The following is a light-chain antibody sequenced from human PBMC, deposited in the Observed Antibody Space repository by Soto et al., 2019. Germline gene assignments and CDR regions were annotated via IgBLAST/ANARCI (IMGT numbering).Light chain of an antibody. V-gene: IGKV1-5*03. CDR1: QSISSW. Sequence: DIQMTQSPSTLSASVGDRVTITCRASQSISSWLAWYQQKPGTAPKLLIYKASTLQSGVPSRFSGSGSGTEFTLTISNLQPDDSATYYCQQYRDNWTFGQGTKVEIK. CDR2: KAS. CDR3: QQYRDNWT. J-gene: IGKJ1*01.